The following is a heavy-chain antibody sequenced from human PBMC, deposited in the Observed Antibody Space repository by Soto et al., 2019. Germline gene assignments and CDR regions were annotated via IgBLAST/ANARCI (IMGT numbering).Heavy chain of an antibody. D-gene: IGHD2-15*01. CDR3: ARARRYCSGGSCYFYYFDY. Sequence: TLSPPPPFSGGPLIRCGYYLSLIPHQPRKGLEWIGYIYYSGSTYYNPSLKSRVTISVDTSKNQFSLKLSSVTAADTAVYYCARARRYCSGGSCYFYYFDYWGQGTLVTVAS. J-gene: IGHJ4*02. CDR1: GGPLIRCGYY. V-gene: IGHV4-31*03. CDR2: IYYSGST.